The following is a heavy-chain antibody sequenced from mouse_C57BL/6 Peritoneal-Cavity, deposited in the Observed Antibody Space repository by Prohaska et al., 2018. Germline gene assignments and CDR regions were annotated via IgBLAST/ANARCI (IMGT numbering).Heavy chain of an antibody. Sequence: HGKSLEWIGYINPNNGGTSYNQKFKGKATLTVNKSSSTAYMELRSLTSEDSAVYYCARYYDGYYGGAMDYWGQGTSVTVSS. CDR3: ARYYDGYYGGAMDY. D-gene: IGHD2-3*01. V-gene: IGHV1-22*01. CDR2: INPNNGGT. J-gene: IGHJ4*01.